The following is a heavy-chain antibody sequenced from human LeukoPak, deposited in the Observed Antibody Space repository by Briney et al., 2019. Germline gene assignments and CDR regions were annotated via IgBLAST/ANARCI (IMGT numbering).Heavy chain of an antibody. J-gene: IGHJ6*03. CDR3: ARVFDYSRGYYYYYYMDV. CDR2: INHSGST. V-gene: IGHV4-34*01. Sequence: SETLSLTCAVYGGSFNGYYWSWIRQPPGKGLEWIGEINHSGSTNYKPSLKSRVTISVDTSKNQFSLKLSSVTAADTAVYYCARVFDYSRGYYYYYYMDVWDKGTTVTVSS. CDR1: GGSFNGYY. D-gene: IGHD4-11*01.